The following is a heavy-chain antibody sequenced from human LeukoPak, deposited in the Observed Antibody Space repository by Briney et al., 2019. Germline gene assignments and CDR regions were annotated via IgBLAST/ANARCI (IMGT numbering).Heavy chain of an antibody. CDR3: ARMTFGLYFFDY. D-gene: IGHD3-3*01. J-gene: IGHJ4*02. Sequence: GASLKISCRTSGYNFSRFWICWVRLMPGKGLEWMGIIYPDNSETKYSPSFQGQVTISADKSISTAYLQWSSLKASDSAMYYCARMTFGLYFFDYWAQGSLVAVSS. CDR1: GYNFSRFW. V-gene: IGHV5-51*01. CDR2: IYPDNSET.